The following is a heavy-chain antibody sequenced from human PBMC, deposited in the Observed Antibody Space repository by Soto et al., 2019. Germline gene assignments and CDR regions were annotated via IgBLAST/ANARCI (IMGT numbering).Heavy chain of an antibody. V-gene: IGHV3-20*04. CDR2: INWNGGST. J-gene: IGHJ6*02. CDR3: ARDYDYGDYWPYGMDV. D-gene: IGHD4-17*01. Sequence: EVQLVESGGGVVRPGGSLRLSCAASGFTFDDYGMSWVRQAPGKGLEWVSGINWNGGSTGYADSVKGRFTISRDNAKNSLYLQMNSLRAEDTDLYYCARDYDYGDYWPYGMDVWGQGTTVTVSS. CDR1: GFTFDDYG.